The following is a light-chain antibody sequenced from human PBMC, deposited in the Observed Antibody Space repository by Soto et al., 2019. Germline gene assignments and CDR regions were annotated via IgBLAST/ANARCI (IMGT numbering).Light chain of an antibody. J-gene: IGKJ1*01. CDR3: LQTRSFPRA. Sequence: DIQMTQSPSSLSASVGDRVTITCRTSQDIRDELSWFQQKPGNAPTALIFRASRLQNGVPSRFIGSGSGTAFTLTITSLQPEDVATYYYLQTRSFPRAFGQGTKV. CDR1: QDIRDE. CDR2: RAS. V-gene: IGKV1-17*01.